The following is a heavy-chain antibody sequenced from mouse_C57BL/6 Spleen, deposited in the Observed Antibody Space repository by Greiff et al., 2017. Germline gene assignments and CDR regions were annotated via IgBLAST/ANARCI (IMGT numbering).Heavy chain of an antibody. CDR3: ARRGTGAFYFDY. D-gene: IGHD4-1*01. CDR2: ITYDGSST. J-gene: IGHJ2*01. Sequence: DVKLVESEGGLVQPGSSMKLSCTASGFTFSDYYMAWVRQVPEKGLEWVANITYDGSSTYYLDSLKSRFIISRDNAKHILYLQMSSLKSEDTATYYCARRGTGAFYFDYWGQGTTLTVSS. V-gene: IGHV5-16*01. CDR1: GFTFSDYY.